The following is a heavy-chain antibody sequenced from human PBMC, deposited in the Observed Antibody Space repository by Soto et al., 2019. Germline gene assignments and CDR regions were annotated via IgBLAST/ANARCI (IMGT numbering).Heavy chain of an antibody. CDR3: ARSGYSYATADY. Sequence: QVQLVESGGGVVQPGRSLRLSCAASGFTFSSYAIHWVRQAPGKGLEWVAVISYDENNKYYVDSVKGRFTISRDNSKNTLFLQMNSLRADDTAVYYCARSGYSYATADYWGQGTLVTVSS. CDR1: GFTFSSYA. J-gene: IGHJ4*02. CDR2: ISYDENNK. D-gene: IGHD5-18*01. V-gene: IGHV3-30-3*01.